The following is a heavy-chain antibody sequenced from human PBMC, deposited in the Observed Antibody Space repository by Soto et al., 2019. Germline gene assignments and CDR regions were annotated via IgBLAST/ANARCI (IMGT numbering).Heavy chain of an antibody. CDR1: GYTFANSA. Sequence: ASVKVSCKASGYTFANSAMHWVRQAPGQRLEWMGWINAANGNTKYSQRFQGRLTISRDTSASTAVMELSGLRYEDTAVYYCARDNNWADYWGQGTLVTVSS. D-gene: IGHD1-1*01. CDR2: INAANGNT. CDR3: ARDNNWADY. J-gene: IGHJ4*02. V-gene: IGHV1-3*01.